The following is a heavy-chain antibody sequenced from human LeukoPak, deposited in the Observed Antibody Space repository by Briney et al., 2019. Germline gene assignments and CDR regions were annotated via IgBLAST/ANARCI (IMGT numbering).Heavy chain of an antibody. CDR3: AREHPAVAGTDY. CDR2: INPNSGGT. D-gene: IGHD6-19*01. CDR1: GYTFTDYY. V-gene: IGHV1-2*02. Sequence: GASVKVSCKASGYTFTDYYMHWVRQAPGQGLEWMGWINPNSGGTNYAQKFQGRVTMTRDTSISTAYMELSRLRSDDTAVYYCAREHPAVAGTDYWGQGTLVTVSS. J-gene: IGHJ4*02.